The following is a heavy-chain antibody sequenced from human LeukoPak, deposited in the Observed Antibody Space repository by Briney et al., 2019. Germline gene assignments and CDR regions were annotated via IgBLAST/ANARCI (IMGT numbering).Heavy chain of an antibody. CDR3: ARVGSNWYWLDP. D-gene: IGHD6-13*01. V-gene: IGHV3-11*01. J-gene: IGHJ5*02. Sequence: NSGGSLRLSCAASGFTFSDYYMTWIRQAPGKGLEWISYIADNGTTMYYADSVKGRFTISRDNAKNSLYLQMNSLRVEDTAMYYCARVGSNWYWLDPWGQGTLVSVSS. CDR2: IADNGTTM. CDR1: GFTFSDYY.